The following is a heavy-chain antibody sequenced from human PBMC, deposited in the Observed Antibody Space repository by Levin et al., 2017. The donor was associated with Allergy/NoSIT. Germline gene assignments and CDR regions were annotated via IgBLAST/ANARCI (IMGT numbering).Heavy chain of an antibody. CDR3: AKDGGAKPYYGSGSYYTVKISFDY. D-gene: IGHD3-10*01. J-gene: IGHJ4*02. Sequence: GGSLRLSCAASGFTFSSYAMSWVRQAPGGGLEWVSAISGSGGSTYYADSVKGRFTISRDNSKNTLFLQMNSLRAEDTAVYYCAKDGGAKPYYGSGSYYTVKISFDYWGQGTLVTVSS. CDR1: GFTFSSYA. CDR2: ISGSGGST. V-gene: IGHV3-23*01.